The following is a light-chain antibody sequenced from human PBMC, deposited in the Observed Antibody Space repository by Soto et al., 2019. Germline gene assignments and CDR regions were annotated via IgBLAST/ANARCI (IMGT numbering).Light chain of an antibody. CDR1: RTVYNN. J-gene: IGKJ5*01. CDR2: AVS. Sequence: EVVMTQSPATLSVSPGETVTLSCRASRTVYNNYLAWYQQKPGQTPRLIIYAVSARATGIPARFSGSGSGTDFTLTINGLQSEDFAVYYCQQYTNWPITFGQGTRLEIK. CDR3: QQYTNWPIT. V-gene: IGKV3-15*01.